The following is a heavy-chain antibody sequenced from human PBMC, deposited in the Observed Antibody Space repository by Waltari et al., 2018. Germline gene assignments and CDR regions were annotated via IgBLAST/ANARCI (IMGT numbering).Heavy chain of an antibody. V-gene: IGHV3-48*04. CDR3: ARDDYCSSTSCYPDY. CDR2: ISSSSSTI. D-gene: IGHD2-2*01. J-gene: IGHJ4*02. Sequence: EVQLVESGGGLVQPGGSLRLPCAASGFTFSSYSMTWVRPPPGKGLEWVSYISSSSSTIYYADSVKGRFTISRDNAKNSLYLQMNSLRAEDTAVYYCARDDYCSSTSCYPDYWGQGTLVTVSS. CDR1: GFTFSSYS.